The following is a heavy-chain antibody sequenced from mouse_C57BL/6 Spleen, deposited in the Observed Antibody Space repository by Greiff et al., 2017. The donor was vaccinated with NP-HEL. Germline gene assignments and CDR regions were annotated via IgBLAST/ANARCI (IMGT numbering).Heavy chain of an antibody. CDR2: IWSGGST. CDR1: GFSLTSYG. CDR3: ASNYYGSSYLAWFAY. J-gene: IGHJ3*01. V-gene: IGHV2-2*01. Sequence: VQLQQSGPGLVQPSQSLSITCTVSGFSLTSYGVHWVRQSPGKGLEWLGVIWSGGSTDYNAAFISRLSISKDNSKSQVFFKMNSLQADDTAIYYCASNYYGSSYLAWFAYWGQGTLVTVSA. D-gene: IGHD1-1*01.